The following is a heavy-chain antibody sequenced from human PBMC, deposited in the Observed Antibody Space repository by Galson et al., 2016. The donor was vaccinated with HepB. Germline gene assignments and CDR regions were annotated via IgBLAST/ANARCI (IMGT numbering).Heavy chain of an antibody. V-gene: IGHV3-66*02. CDR3: ARDELRYGMDV. CDR1: GFTVSSHY. J-gene: IGHJ6*04. Sequence: SLRLSCAVSGFTVSSHYMSWVRQAPGKGLEWVSVIYSGGTTDYAVSVKGRFTISRDESKNTLYLQMNSLRGGDTAVYFCARDELRYGMDVWGKGTTVTVSS. CDR2: IYSGGTT. D-gene: IGHD4-23*01.